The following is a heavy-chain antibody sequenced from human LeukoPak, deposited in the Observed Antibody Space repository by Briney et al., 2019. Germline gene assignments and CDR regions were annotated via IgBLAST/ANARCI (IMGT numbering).Heavy chain of an antibody. Sequence: GGSLRLSCAASGFTFSSYEMNWVRQAPGKGLEWVSYISSSGSTIYYADSVKGRFTISRDNAKNSLYLQMNSLRAEDTAVYYCARERMMGYNRFDPWGVGTLVTVPS. D-gene: IGHD2-15*01. CDR1: GFTFSSYE. CDR2: ISSSGSTI. J-gene: IGHJ5*02. CDR3: ARERMMGYNRFDP. V-gene: IGHV3-48*03.